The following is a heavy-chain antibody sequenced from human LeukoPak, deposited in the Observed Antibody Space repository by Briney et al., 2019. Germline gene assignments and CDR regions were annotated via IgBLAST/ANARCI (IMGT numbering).Heavy chain of an antibody. CDR1: GGTLSSYA. V-gene: IGHV1-69*06. J-gene: IGHJ5*02. Sequence: SVKVSCKASGGTLSSYAISWVRQAPGQGLEWMGGIIPIFGTANYAQKFQGRVTITADKSTSTAYMELSSLRSEDTAVYYCARDSTTVVTRDWFDPWGQGTLVTVSS. CDR2: IIPIFGTA. CDR3: ARDSTTVVTRDWFDP. D-gene: IGHD4-23*01.